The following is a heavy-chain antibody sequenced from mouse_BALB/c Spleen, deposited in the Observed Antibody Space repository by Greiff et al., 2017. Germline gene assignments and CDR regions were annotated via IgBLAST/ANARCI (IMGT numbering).Heavy chain of an antibody. Sequence: EVKLMESGGDLVKPGGSLKLSCAASGFTFSSYGMSWVRQTPDKRLEWVATISSGGSYTYYPDSVKGRFTISRDNAKNTLYLQMSSLKSEDTAMYYCARHPPIPVWGQGTTLTVSS. V-gene: IGHV5-6*01. CDR1: GFTFSSYG. J-gene: IGHJ2*01. CDR2: ISSGGSYT. CDR3: ARHPPIPV.